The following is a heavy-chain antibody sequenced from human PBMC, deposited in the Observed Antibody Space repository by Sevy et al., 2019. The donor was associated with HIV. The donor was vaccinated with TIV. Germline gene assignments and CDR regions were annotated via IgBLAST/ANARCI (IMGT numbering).Heavy chain of an antibody. CDR3: VRATYISGSDYFDY. CDR1: GFTFSGYT. Sequence: GESLKISCTDAGFTFSGYTMNWVRQAPGKGLEWISSISSTSSYIEYADSVKGRFTISRDNAKNSLYLQMNSLTAEDTAVYFCVRATYISGSDYFDYWGQGTLVTVSS. V-gene: IGHV3-21*03. D-gene: IGHD5-18*01. J-gene: IGHJ4*02. CDR2: ISSTSSYI.